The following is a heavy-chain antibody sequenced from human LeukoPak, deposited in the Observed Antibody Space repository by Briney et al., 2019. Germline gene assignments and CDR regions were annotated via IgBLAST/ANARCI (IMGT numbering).Heavy chain of an antibody. D-gene: IGHD6-13*01. J-gene: IGHJ4*02. CDR2: ISSNGGST. CDR3: AKGGSSWYVGWFDY. V-gene: IGHV3-64*04. Sequence: PGGSLRLSCSASGFTFSSYAMHWVRQAPGKGLEYVSAISSNGGSTYYADSVKGRFTISRDNSKNTLYLQMNSLRAEDTAVYYCAKGGSSWYVGWFDYWGRGTMVTVS. CDR1: GFTFSSYA.